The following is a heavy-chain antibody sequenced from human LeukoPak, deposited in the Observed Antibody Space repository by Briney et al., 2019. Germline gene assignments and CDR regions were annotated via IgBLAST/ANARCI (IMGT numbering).Heavy chain of an antibody. CDR3: ARASGYTFGNPDY. V-gene: IGHV3-74*01. CDR2: INGDGSST. D-gene: IGHD5-18*01. CDR1: GFTFSSHW. J-gene: IGHJ4*02. Sequence: GGSLRLSCAASGFTFSSHWMHWVRQAPGKGLVWVSRINGDGSSTTYADSVKGRFTISRDNAKNTLYLQLNSLRAEDTAVYYCARASGYTFGNPDYWGQGTLVTVSS.